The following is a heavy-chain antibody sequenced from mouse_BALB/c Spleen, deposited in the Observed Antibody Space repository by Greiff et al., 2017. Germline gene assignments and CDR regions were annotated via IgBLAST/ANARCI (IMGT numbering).Heavy chain of an antibody. Sequence: DVKLVESGGGLVQPGGSRKLSCAASGFTFSSFGMHWVRQAPEKGLEWVAYISSGSSTIYYADTVKGRFTISRDNPKNTLFLQMTSLRSEDTAMYYCARDGNYVVDYWGQGTTLTVSS. D-gene: IGHD2-1*01. CDR2: ISSGSSTI. J-gene: IGHJ2*01. V-gene: IGHV5-17*02. CDR1: GFTFSSFG. CDR3: ARDGNYVVDY.